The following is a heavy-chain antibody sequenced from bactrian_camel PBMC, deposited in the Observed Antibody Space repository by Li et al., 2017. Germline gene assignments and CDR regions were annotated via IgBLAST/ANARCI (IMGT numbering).Heavy chain of an antibody. CDR1: VATTRLLC. D-gene: IGHD7*01. Sequence: HVQLVESGGGSVQAGGSLNITCGASVATTRLLCMAWFRQAPGKEREGVATIGRYGRTVYRDSVKGRFIISKNNARNTLYLQMNSLQPEDTAMYYCAAPRYCTSGTNFWGQGTQVTVS. CDR2: IGRYGRT. J-gene: IGHJ4*01. V-gene: IGHV3S55*01. CDR3: AAPRYCTSGTNF.